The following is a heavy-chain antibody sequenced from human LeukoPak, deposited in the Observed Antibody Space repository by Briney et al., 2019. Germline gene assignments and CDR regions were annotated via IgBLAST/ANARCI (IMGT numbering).Heavy chain of an antibody. Sequence: ASVKVSCKASGYTFTGYYMHWVRQAPGQGLEWMGWINPNSGNTGYAQKFQGRVTMTRNTSISTAYMELSSLRSEDTAVYYCARGFDYYGSGPDIWGQGTMVTVSS. CDR2: INPNSGNT. V-gene: IGHV1-8*02. J-gene: IGHJ3*02. CDR1: GYTFTGYY. D-gene: IGHD3-10*01. CDR3: ARGFDYYGSGPDI.